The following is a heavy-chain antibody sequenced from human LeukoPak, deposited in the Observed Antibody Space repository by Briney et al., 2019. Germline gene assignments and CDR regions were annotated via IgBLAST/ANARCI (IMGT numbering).Heavy chain of an antibody. J-gene: IGHJ4*02. D-gene: IGHD3-10*02. CDR1: GFTFSNYW. CDR3: ARDQGIMFFDN. V-gene: IGHV3-7*01. CDR2: IKRDGSET. Sequence: GGSLRLSCAASGFTFSNYWMSWVRQVPGKGPEYVANIKRDGSETYYVESVKGRFTISRDNAKSSLYLQMNSLRVEDTALYYCARDQGIMFFDNWGQGALVTVSS.